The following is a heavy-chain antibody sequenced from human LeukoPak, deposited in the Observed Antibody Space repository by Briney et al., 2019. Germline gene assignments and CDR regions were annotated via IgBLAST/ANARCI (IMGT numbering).Heavy chain of an antibody. V-gene: IGHV1-24*01. Sequence: GASVKVSCKVSGYTLTELSMHWVRQAPGKGLEWMGGFDPEDGETIYAQKFQGRVTMTEDTSTDTAYMELSSLKSEDTAVYYCATDGGDGRGIHDYWGQGTLVTVSS. CDR2: FDPEDGET. J-gene: IGHJ4*02. D-gene: IGHD2-21*01. CDR1: GYTLTELS. CDR3: ATDGGDGRGIHDY.